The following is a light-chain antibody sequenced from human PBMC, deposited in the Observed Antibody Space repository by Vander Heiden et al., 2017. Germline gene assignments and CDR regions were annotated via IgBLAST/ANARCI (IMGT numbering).Light chain of an antibody. J-gene: IGKJ4*01. Sequence: DIRMTQSPSSLSASVGDRVTITCRASQSISSYLNWYQQKPGKAPKLLIYAASSVQSGVPSRFSGSGSGTDFTLTISSLQPEDFATYYCQQSYSTPLTFGGGTKVEIK. CDR2: AAS. V-gene: IGKV1-39*01. CDR1: QSISSY. CDR3: QQSYSTPLT.